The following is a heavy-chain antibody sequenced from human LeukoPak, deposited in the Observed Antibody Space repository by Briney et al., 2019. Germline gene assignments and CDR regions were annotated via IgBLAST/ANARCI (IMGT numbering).Heavy chain of an antibody. CDR2: IYYSGST. CDR1: GGSISSYY. D-gene: IGHD6-6*01. Sequence: SETLSLTCTVSGGSISSYYWSCIRQPPGKGLEWIGYIYYSGSTNYTPSLKSRVPISVDTSKNQFSLKLSSVTAADTAVYYCARVDPDSSSTLEVFDYWGQGTLVTVSS. J-gene: IGHJ4*02. CDR3: ARVDPDSSSTLEVFDY. V-gene: IGHV4-59*01.